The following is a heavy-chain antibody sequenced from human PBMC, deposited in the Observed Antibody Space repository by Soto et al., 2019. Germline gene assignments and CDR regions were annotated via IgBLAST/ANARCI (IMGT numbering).Heavy chain of an antibody. Sequence: QVQLVQSGAEVKKPGSSVKVSCKASGGTFSKYAVTWVRRAPGQGLEWMGGILPFVDAANYAQKFQDRLTISVDDDARTAYMELTNLRSEDTALYFCARDAETVPFVLGLWGQGTLVTVSS. CDR3: ARDAETVPFVLGL. D-gene: IGHD3-16*01. CDR2: ILPFVDAA. CDR1: GGTFSKYA. V-gene: IGHV1-69*01. J-gene: IGHJ4*02.